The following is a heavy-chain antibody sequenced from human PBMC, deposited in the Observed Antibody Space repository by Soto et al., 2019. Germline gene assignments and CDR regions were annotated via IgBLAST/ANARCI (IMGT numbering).Heavy chain of an antibody. J-gene: IGHJ4*01. V-gene: IGHV3-23*01. CDR2: ISGTAVST. CDR3: VNWNDEDVD. Sequence: EVVLLESGGGLAQPGGSLRLSCVASGFTFSKYAMNWVRQAPGKGLEWVASISGTAVSTDYADSVKGRFTISRDNSKNPVSLQMAKLRVEDTATYFCVNWNDEDVDWGQGTLVAASA. D-gene: IGHD1-1*01. CDR1: GFTFSKYA.